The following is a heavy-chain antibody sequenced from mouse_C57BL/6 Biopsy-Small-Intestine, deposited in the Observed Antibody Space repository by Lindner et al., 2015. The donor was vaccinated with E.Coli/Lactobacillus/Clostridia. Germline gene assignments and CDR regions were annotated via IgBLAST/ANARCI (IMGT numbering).Heavy chain of an antibody. CDR1: GYTFTDYY. CDR3: VRDHDLYFDV. V-gene: IGHV1-34*01. J-gene: IGHJ1*03. Sequence: VQLQESGPELVKPGTSVKMSCKASGYTFTDYYMHWVKQSPGKSLEWIGYIYPDNGGTGNNQRFKGKATLTVDKSSSTAYIELHSLTSEDSAVYYCVRDHDLYFDVWGTGTTVTVSS. CDR2: IYPDNGGT.